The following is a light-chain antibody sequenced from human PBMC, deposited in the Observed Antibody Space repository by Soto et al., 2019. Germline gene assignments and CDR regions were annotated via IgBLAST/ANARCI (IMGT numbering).Light chain of an antibody. V-gene: IGKV3-11*01. CDR1: QSVSSY. CDR3: QQRSNWVYT. CDR2: DAS. Sequence: EIVLTQSRATLSLSPGERATLSCRASQSVSSYLAWYQQKPGQAPRLLIYDASNRATGIPARFSGSGSGTDFTLTISSLEPEDFAVYYCQQRSNWVYTFGQGTKLEIK. J-gene: IGKJ2*01.